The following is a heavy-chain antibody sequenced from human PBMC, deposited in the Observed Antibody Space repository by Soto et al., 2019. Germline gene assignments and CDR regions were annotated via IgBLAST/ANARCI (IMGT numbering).Heavy chain of an antibody. CDR3: ARTRLGCGGDCYFQTFDY. CDR1: GGTFSSYA. Sequence: ASVKVSCKACGGTFSSYAISWVRQAPGQGLEWMGGIIPIFGTANYAQKFQGRVTITADESTSTAYMELSSLRSEDTAVYYCARTRLGCGGDCYFQTFDYWGQGTLVTVSS. J-gene: IGHJ4*02. V-gene: IGHV1-69*13. CDR2: IIPIFGTA. D-gene: IGHD2-21*02.